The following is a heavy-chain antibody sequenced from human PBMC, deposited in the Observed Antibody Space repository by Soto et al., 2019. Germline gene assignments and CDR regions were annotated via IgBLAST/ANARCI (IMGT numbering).Heavy chain of an antibody. V-gene: IGHV3-74*01. J-gene: IGHJ6*02. CDR3: ARPGYSNYGPGVDV. CDR1: GFTFSVYW. D-gene: IGHD4-4*01. Sequence: EVQLVESGGGLVQPGGALRLSCAASGFTFSVYWMHWVRQAPGKGLVWVSRIDSDVSTTSYADSVTGRFTISRDNAKSTLYLQMNSLRAEDTAVYYCARPGYSNYGPGVDVCGQGTTVTVPS. CDR2: IDSDVSTT.